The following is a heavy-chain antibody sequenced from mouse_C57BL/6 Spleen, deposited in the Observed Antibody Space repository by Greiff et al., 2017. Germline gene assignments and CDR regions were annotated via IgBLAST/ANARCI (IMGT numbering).Heavy chain of an antibody. CDR2: IYPGDGDT. J-gene: IGHJ2*01. CDR1: GYAFSSYW. D-gene: IGHD2-2*01. Sequence: VQLQQSGAELVKPGASVKISCKASGYAFSSYWMNWVKQRPGKGLEWIGQIYPGDGDTNYNGKFKGKATLTADKSSSTAYMQLSSLTSEDSAVYFCARDGSSYGSFDYWGQGTTLTVSS. V-gene: IGHV1-80*01. CDR3: ARDGSSYGSFDY.